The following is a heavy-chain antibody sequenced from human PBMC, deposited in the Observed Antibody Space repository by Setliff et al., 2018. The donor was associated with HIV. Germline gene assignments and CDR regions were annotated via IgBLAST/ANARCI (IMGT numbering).Heavy chain of an antibody. CDR3: ARVWANRGFYYFDY. V-gene: IGHV4-61*02. CDR2: IYTSGST. Sequence: NPSETLSLTCTVSGGSISSGSYYWSWIRQPAGKGLEWIGRIYTSGSTNYNPSLKSRVTISVDTSKNQFSLKLSSVTAADTAVYYCARVWANRGFYYFDYWGQGTLVTVSS. D-gene: IGHD1-26*01. CDR1: GGSISSGSYY. J-gene: IGHJ4*02.